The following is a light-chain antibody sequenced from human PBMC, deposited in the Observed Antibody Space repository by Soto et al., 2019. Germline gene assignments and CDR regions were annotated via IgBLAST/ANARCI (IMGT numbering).Light chain of an antibody. CDR2: AAS. J-gene: IGKJ1*01. CDR1: QSVDRA. Sequence: VVMTQSPVTLSVSPGERVTLSCRASQSVDRALAWYQQKPGQGLRLLLYAASTRASGGPDRFSGSGSGTEFTLTIGSLQAEDVADYYCQQYKHWRTFGQGAKVEIK. V-gene: IGKV3-15*01. CDR3: QQYKHWRT.